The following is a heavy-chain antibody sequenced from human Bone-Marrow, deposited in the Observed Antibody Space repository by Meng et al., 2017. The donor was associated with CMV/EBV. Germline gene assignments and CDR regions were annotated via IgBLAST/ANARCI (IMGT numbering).Heavy chain of an antibody. CDR1: GYTFTGYY. V-gene: IGHV1-2*02. D-gene: IGHD2-2*01. Sequence: ASVKVSCKASGYTFTGYYMHWVRQAPGQGLEWMGWINPNSGGTNYAQKFQGRVTMTRDTSISTAYMELSRLRSDDTAVYYWASLNEVVPAAGYYLYYYGMDVWGQGTTVTVSS. CDR2: INPNSGGT. J-gene: IGHJ6*02. CDR3: ASLNEVVPAAGYYLYYYGMDV.